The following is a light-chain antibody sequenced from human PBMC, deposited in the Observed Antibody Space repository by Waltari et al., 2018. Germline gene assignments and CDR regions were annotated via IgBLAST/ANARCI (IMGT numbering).Light chain of an antibody. V-gene: IGLV3-19*01. CDR1: SLGLFY. CDR2: GKN. J-gene: IGLJ2*01. Sequence: SSELTQDPAVSVSLGQTVRITCQRDSLGLFYVSGFHQQPGQAPALVIYGKNNRPSGIPDRFSASTSGSTASLTITGAQAEDEADYYCHSRDSSGDVIIGGGTKLTVV. CDR3: HSRDSSGDVI.